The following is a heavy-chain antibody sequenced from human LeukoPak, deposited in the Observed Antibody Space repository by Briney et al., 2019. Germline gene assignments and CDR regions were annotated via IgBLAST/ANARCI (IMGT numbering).Heavy chain of an antibody. CDR1: GGSISSSSYY. CDR3: ARDSLGATVTTSDAFDI. D-gene: IGHD4-11*01. V-gene: IGHV4-39*07. CDR2: IYYSGST. J-gene: IGHJ3*02. Sequence: PSETLSLTCTVSGGSISSSSYYWGWIRQPPGKGLEWIGSIYYSGSTYYNPSLKSRVTISVDTSKNQFSLKLSSVTAADTAVYYCARDSLGATVTTSDAFDIWGQGTMVTVSS.